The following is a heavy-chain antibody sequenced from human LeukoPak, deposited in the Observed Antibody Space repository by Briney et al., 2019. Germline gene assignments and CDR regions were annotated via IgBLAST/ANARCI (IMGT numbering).Heavy chain of an antibody. CDR1: GYTFTSYG. CDR3: ARSYYGSGSGMDV. Sequence: GASVKVSCKASGYTFTSYGISWVRQAPGQGLEWMGRIIPILGIANYAQKFQGRVTITADKSTSTAYMELSSLRSEDTAVYYCARSYYGSGSGMDVWGQGTTVTVSS. V-gene: IGHV1-69*04. CDR2: IIPILGIA. D-gene: IGHD3-10*01. J-gene: IGHJ6*02.